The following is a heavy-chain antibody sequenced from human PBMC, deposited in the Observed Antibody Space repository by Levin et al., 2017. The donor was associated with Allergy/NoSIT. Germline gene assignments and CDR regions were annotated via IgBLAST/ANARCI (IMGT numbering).Heavy chain of an antibody. CDR3: ARERYASSS. J-gene: IGHJ4*02. Sequence: PGGSLRLSCAASGFTFSNYWMSWVRQAPGKGLEWVANIKQDGSEKYHVDSVKGRFTISRDNAKNSLYLQMNSLRAEDTAVYYCARERYASSSWGQGTLVTVSS. CDR1: GFTFSNYW. V-gene: IGHV3-7*01. D-gene: IGHD6-13*01. CDR2: IKQDGSEK.